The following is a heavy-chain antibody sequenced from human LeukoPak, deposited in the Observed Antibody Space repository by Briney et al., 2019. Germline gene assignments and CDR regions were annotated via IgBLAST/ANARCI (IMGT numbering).Heavy chain of an antibody. CDR3: MRGFSSSSGSY. Sequence: GGSLRLSCAASGFTFSSYGMNWVRQTPGKGLEWVSFISDSGTTRKYADSVEGRFPISRDNAKNSLYLQMSSLRAEDTAMYYCMRGFSSSSGSYWGQGTLVTVSS. J-gene: IGHJ4*02. V-gene: IGHV3-48*01. CDR1: GFTFSSYG. CDR2: ISDSGTTR. D-gene: IGHD6-6*01.